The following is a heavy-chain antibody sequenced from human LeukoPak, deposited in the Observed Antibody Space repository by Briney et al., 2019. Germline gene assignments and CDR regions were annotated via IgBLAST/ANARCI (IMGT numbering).Heavy chain of an antibody. V-gene: IGHV5-51*01. D-gene: IGHD2-15*01. J-gene: IGHJ4*02. Sequence: GESLNISWQGSGYSFNSYWSAWVRQMPGKGLGWVGIIYPGDSDTRYGPSFRGQITISADKSINTAYLRWSSLKASDAAMYYCARAYYCGGGSCKLEYWGQGTLVTVSS. CDR3: ARAYYCGGGSCKLEY. CDR2: IYPGDSDT. CDR1: GYSFNSYW.